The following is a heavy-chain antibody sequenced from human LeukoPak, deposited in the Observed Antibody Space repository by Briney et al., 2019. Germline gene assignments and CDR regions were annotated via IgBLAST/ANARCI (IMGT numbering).Heavy chain of an antibody. CDR3: ATMTRPDFYFDY. D-gene: IGHD3-3*01. CDR1: GFTFSSYW. CDR2: IKQDGSEK. Sequence: GGSLRVSCAASGFTFSSYWMSWVRQAPGKGLEWVANIKQDGSEKYYVDSVKGRFTISRDNAKNSLYLQMNSLRAEDTAVYYCATMTRPDFYFDYWGQGTLVTVSS. J-gene: IGHJ4*02. V-gene: IGHV3-7*01.